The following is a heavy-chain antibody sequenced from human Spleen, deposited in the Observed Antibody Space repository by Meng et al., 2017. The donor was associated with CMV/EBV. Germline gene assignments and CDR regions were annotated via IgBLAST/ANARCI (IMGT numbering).Heavy chain of an antibody. D-gene: IGHD6-6*01. V-gene: IGHV1-69*12. J-gene: IGHJ5*02. CDR1: GGTFSSYA. CDR2: IIPIFGTA. Sequence: VRPAQAGGVGNKPASSRKVSCKASGGTFSSYAISWVRQAPGQGIEWMGGIIPIFGTANYAQKFQGRVTITADESTSTAYMELSSLRSEDTAVYYCATGPIAARPSWFDPWGQGTLVTVSS. CDR3: ATGPIAARPSWFDP.